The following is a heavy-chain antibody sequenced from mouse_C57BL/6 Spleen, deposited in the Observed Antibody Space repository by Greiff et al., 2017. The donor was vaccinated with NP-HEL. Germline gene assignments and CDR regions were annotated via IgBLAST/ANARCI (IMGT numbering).Heavy chain of an antibody. CDR2: IHPNSGST. Sequence: QVQLQQSGAELVKPGASVKLSCKASGYTFTSYWMHWVKQRPGQGLEWIGMIHPNSGSTNYNEKFKSKATLTVDKSSSTAYMQLSSLTSEDSAVYYCARCGNGEGAMDYWGQGTSVTVSS. V-gene: IGHV1-64*01. D-gene: IGHD1-1*01. CDR3: ARCGNGEGAMDY. CDR1: GYTFTSYW. J-gene: IGHJ4*01.